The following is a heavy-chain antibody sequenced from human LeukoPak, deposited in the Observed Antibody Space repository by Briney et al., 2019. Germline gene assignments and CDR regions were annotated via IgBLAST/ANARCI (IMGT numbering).Heavy chain of an antibody. J-gene: IGHJ4*02. Sequence: GGSLRLSCAASGFTFSSYWMSWVRQAPGKGLEWVANIKQDGSEKYYVDSVKGRFTISRDNAKNSLYLQMNSLRAEDTAVYYCAKDPFDSSGPLGDYWGQGTLVTVSS. D-gene: IGHD3-22*01. CDR1: GFTFSSYW. CDR2: IKQDGSEK. CDR3: AKDPFDSSGPLGDY. V-gene: IGHV3-7*03.